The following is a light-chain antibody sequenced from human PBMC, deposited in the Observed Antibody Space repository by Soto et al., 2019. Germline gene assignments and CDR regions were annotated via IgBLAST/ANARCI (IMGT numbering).Light chain of an antibody. Sequence: QSVLTQPASVSGSPGQSITVSCTGTSSDVGGYDCVSWYQQHPDKAPKLIIYEVTNRPSAVSSRFSGSKSGNTASLTISGLQPEDEADYYCLLYYGAAVVFGGGTKLTVL. CDR3: LLYYGAAVV. CDR1: SSDVGGYDC. J-gene: IGLJ2*01. CDR2: EVT. V-gene: IGLV2-14*01.